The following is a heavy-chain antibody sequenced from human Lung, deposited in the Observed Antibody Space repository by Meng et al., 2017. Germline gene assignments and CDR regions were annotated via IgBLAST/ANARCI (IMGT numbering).Heavy chain of an antibody. CDR1: GFTFSNAW. CDR3: SGHVDY. V-gene: IGHV3-15*01. Sequence: VQLAESGGVFGKPGGSLRLSCAASGFTFSNAWMTWVRQAPGKGLEWIGRMKSNVDGGTVGYAAAVKGRFFISRDDSENTFYLQMNSLKTEDTAVYYCSGHVDYWGHGTLVTVSS. CDR2: MKSNVDGGTV. J-gene: IGHJ4*01.